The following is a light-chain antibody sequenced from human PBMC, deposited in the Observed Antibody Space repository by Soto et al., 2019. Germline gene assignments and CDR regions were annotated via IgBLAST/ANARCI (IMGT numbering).Light chain of an antibody. J-gene: IGKJ1*01. CDR1: QSLTTD. Sequence: DIVMTQSQATLSLSPGERATLSFTASQSLTTDLAWYQQKPGQPPRLLIYAASTRATGIPDRFSGSGSGTDFTLTISRLDPEDFAVYYCQQYNNWPPETFGQGTKVDIK. V-gene: IGKV3D-15*01. CDR3: QQYNNWPPET. CDR2: AAS.